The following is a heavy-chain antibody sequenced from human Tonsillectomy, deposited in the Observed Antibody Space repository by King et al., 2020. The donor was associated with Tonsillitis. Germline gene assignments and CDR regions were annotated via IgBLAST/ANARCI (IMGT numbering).Heavy chain of an antibody. CDR2: VFASGST. J-gene: IGHJ4*02. D-gene: IGHD3-3*01. CDR3: EGEWS. V-gene: IGHV4-61*02. Sequence: QLQESGPGLVKPSQTLSLTCTVSGGSITTSVNYGCWIRQPAGKGLEWIGRVFASGSTDYNPSLKSRVTMSIDTSKNQFSLRLNSLTAADTAVYYCEGEWSWGQGTLVTVSS. CDR1: GGSITTSVNY.